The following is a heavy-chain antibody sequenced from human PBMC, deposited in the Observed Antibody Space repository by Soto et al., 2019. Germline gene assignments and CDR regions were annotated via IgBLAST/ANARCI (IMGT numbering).Heavy chain of an antibody. D-gene: IGHD3-3*01. CDR2: IYYSGST. J-gene: IGHJ3*02. CDR3: ARVEGRYYDLWSGYTDAFDI. CDR1: GGSISSGGYY. V-gene: IGHV4-31*03. Sequence: SETLPLTCTVSGGSISSGGYYWSWIRQHPGKGLEWIGYIYYSGSTYYNPSLKSRVTISVDTSKNQFSLKLSFVTAADTAVYYCARVEGRYYDLWSGYTDAFDIAGQGTMVT.